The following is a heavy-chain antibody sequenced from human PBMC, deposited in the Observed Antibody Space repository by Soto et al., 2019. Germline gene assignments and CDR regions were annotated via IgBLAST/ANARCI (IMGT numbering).Heavy chain of an antibody. J-gene: IGHJ3*02. CDR1: GYTFTSYA. V-gene: IGHV1-3*01. CDR3: AREVGMITFGGVIVPTDAFDI. CDR2: INAGNGNT. D-gene: IGHD3-16*02. Sequence: GASVKVSCKASGYTFTSYAMHWVRQAPGQRLEWMGWINAGNGNTKYSQKFQGRVTITRDTSASTAYMELRSLRSDDTAVYYCAREVGMITFGGVIVPTDAFDIWGQGTMVTVSS.